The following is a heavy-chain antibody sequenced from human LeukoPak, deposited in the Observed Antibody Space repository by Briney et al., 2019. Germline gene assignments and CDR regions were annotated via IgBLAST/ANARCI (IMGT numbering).Heavy chain of an antibody. CDR1: GFTFSSYA. Sequence: PGGSLRLSCAASGFTFSSYAMHWVRQAPGKGLEWVAVISYDGSNKYYADSVKGRFTISRDNSKNTLYLQMNSLRAEDTAVYYCARSPLLNLARPGDYWGQGTLVTVSS. D-gene: IGHD1-26*01. J-gene: IGHJ4*02. V-gene: IGHV3-30*04. CDR2: ISYDGSNK. CDR3: ARSPLLNLARPGDY.